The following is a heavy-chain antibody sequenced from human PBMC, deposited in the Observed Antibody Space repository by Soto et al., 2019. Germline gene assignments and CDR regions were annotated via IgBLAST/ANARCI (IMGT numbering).Heavy chain of an antibody. Sequence: EVQLLESGGGLVQPGGSLRLSCAASGFTFSSYAMSWVRQAPGKGLEWVSAISGSGGSTYYADSVKGRFTISRDNSKNTLYLQMNSLRAEDTAVYYCAKDWKQLVPTNDAFDIWGQGTMVTFSS. V-gene: IGHV3-23*01. CDR1: GFTFSSYA. D-gene: IGHD6-6*01. CDR2: ISGSGGST. CDR3: AKDWKQLVPTNDAFDI. J-gene: IGHJ3*02.